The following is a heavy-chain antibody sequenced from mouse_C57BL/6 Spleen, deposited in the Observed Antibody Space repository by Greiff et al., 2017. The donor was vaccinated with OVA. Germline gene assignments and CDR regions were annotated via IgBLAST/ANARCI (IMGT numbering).Heavy chain of an antibody. CDR2: INPNNGGT. CDR1: GYTFTDYY. CDR3: ARNPTNWYFDV. Sequence: EVQLQQSGPELVKPGASVKISCKASGYTFTDYYMNWVKQSHGKSLEWIGDINPNNGGTSYNQKFKGKATLTVDKSSSTAYMELRSLTSEDSAVYYCARNPTNWYFDVWGTGTTVTVSS. V-gene: IGHV1-26*01. J-gene: IGHJ1*03. D-gene: IGHD1-1*01.